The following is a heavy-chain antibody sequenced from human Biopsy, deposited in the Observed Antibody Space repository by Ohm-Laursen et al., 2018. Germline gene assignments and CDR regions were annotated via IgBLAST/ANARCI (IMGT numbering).Heavy chain of an antibody. Sequence: SDTLSLTCNVSGGNINNYYWSWNRQPAGKGLEWIGRIYPGGSTNYNPSLKSRVTMSVATSKKQLSLRLRSVTAADTAMYYCASVVLGPTNDAFDLWGQGTMVVVSS. D-gene: IGHD3-22*01. V-gene: IGHV4-4*07. CDR2: IYPGGST. J-gene: IGHJ3*01. CDR1: GGNINNYY. CDR3: ASVVLGPTNDAFDL.